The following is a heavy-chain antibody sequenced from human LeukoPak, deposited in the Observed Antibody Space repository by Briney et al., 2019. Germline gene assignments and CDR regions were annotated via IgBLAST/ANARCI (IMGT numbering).Heavy chain of an antibody. CDR1: GFTFSTYS. D-gene: IGHD1-1*01. V-gene: IGHV3-48*01. J-gene: IGHJ5*02. CDR2: IGTTGSTR. CDR3: ASFDRYT. Sequence: GGSLRLSCAASGFTFSTYSMNWVRQAPGKGLEWVSYIGTTGSTRYYADSVKGRFTISRDNAKNSLYLQMNSLRAEDTAVYYCASFDRYTWRQGTLVTVSS.